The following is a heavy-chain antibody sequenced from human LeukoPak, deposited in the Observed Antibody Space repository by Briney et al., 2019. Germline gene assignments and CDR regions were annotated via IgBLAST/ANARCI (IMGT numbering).Heavy chain of an antibody. J-gene: IGHJ6*03. Sequence: GESLKISCNGSGYSLTSYWIGWVRQMPGKGLDGMGIIYPCDSDIRNSPSFQGQVTIAPDKYISTAYLQWSSLKASDTAMYYWARHVNDYGDMYYYYMDVWGKGTTVTVSS. CDR2: IYPCDSDI. V-gene: IGHV5-51*01. CDR3: ARHVNDYGDMYYYYMDV. CDR1: GYSLTSYW. D-gene: IGHD4-17*01.